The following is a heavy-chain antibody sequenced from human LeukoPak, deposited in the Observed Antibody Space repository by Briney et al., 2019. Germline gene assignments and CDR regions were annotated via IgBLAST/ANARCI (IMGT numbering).Heavy chain of an antibody. CDR3: ARDLRYDFWSGYSTRYFGY. Sequence: SETLSLTCAVYGGSFSGYYWSWIRQPPGKGLEWIGEINHSGSTNYNPSLKSRVTISVDTSKNQFSLKLSSVTAADTAVYYCARDLRYDFWSGYSTRYFGYWGQGTLVTVSS. J-gene: IGHJ4*02. CDR1: GGSFSGYY. D-gene: IGHD3-3*01. V-gene: IGHV4-34*01. CDR2: INHSGST.